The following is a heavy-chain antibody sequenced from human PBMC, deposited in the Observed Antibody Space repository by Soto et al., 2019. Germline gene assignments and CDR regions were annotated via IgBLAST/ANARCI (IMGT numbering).Heavy chain of an antibody. CDR1: GYTFTSYA. V-gene: IGHV1-3*01. Sequence: PSVKVSCKASGYTFTSYAIHWVRQAPGQGLEWMGWINAGNGYTKYSQKLQGRVTITRDTSASTAYMELSSLRSEDTAVYYCERIETGRVVTRPNWFDPWGQGTLVTVSS. CDR3: ERIETGRVVTRPNWFDP. CDR2: INAGNGYT. J-gene: IGHJ5*02. D-gene: IGHD2-21*02.